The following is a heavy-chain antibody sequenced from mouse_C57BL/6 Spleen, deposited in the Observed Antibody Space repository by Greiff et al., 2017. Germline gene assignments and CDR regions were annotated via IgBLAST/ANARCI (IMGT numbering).Heavy chain of an antibody. V-gene: IGHV1-39*01. CDR1: GYSFTDYN. Sequence: EVQLQESGPELVKPGASVKISCKASGYSFTDYNMNWVKQSNGKSLEWIGVINPNYGTTSYNQKFKGKATLTVDQSSSTAYMQLNSLTAEDSAVYYYARDYGSNYYAMGYWGQGASVTVAS. D-gene: IGHD1-1*01. CDR2: INPNYGTT. CDR3: ARDYGSNYYAMGY. J-gene: IGHJ4*01.